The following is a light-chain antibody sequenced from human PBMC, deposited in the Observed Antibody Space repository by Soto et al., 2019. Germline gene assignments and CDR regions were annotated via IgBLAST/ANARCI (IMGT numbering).Light chain of an antibody. CDR2: DAS. CDR3: QQYNNWPYT. Sequence: EIVMTQSPATLSVSPGERTTLSCRASQSVSRNLAWYQQKPGQAPRLLIYDASTRATGIPARFSGSGSGTEFTLTISSLRSEDFAVYYCQQYNNWPYTFGQGTKLEIK. J-gene: IGKJ2*01. CDR1: QSVSRN. V-gene: IGKV3-15*01.